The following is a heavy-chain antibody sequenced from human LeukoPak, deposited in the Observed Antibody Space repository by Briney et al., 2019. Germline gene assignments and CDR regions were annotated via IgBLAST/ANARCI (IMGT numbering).Heavy chain of an antibody. J-gene: IGHJ4*02. CDR2: IYYSGTT. D-gene: IGHD3-22*01. CDR1: TDSISSYY. V-gene: IGHV4-59*08. CDR3: ARLSYYYNSGGYYHYYFDF. Sequence: SETLSLNCTVSTDSISSYYWGWIRQPPGKGLEYIGYIYYSGTTNYNPSLKSRVTISVDTSRNQFSLNLSSVTAADTAVYYCARLSYYYNSGGYYHYYFDFWGQGTLVTVSS.